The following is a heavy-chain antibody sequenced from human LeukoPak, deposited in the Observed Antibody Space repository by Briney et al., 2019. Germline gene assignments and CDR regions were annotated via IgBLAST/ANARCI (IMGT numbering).Heavy chain of an antibody. D-gene: IGHD2-15*01. V-gene: IGHV3-30*18. CDR2: ISYYGRNK. Sequence: PGGSLSLFCAVSGFIFSTYGMHWVRQAPGKGLAWVAVISYYGRNKLNADFVKGRFTISRDNSKKTLYLRMNSLRPEDTAVYYCAKDEGIYFSGGSYYPLDYWGQGTLVTVSS. J-gene: IGHJ4*02. CDR3: AKDEGIYFSGGSYYPLDY. CDR1: GFIFSTYG.